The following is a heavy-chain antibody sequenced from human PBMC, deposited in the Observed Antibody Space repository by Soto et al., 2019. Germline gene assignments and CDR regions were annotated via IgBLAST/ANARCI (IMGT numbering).Heavy chain of an antibody. CDR2: IYYSGST. D-gene: IGHD2-2*01. J-gene: IGHJ3*02. CDR3: ARDRGLKHCSSTSCYGDAFDI. Sequence: SETLSLTCTVSGGSISSYYWSWIRQPPGKGLEWIGYIYYSGSTNYNPSLKSRVTISLDTSKNQFSLKLSSVTAADTAVYYCARDRGLKHCSSTSCYGDAFDIWGQGTMVTVS. CDR1: GGSISSYY. V-gene: IGHV4-59*01.